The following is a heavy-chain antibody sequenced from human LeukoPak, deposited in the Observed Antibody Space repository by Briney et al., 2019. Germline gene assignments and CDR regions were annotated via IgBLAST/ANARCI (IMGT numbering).Heavy chain of an antibody. CDR3: ARVNLYCSSTSCYTSFDY. J-gene: IGHJ4*02. CDR2: MNPNSGNT. D-gene: IGHD2-2*02. Sequence: APVKVSCKASGYTFTSYDINWVRQATGQGLEWMGWMNPNSGNTGYAQKFQGRVTMTRNTSISTAYMELSSLRSEDTAVYYCARVNLYCSSTSCYTSFDYWGQGTLVTVSS. CDR1: GYTFTSYD. V-gene: IGHV1-8*01.